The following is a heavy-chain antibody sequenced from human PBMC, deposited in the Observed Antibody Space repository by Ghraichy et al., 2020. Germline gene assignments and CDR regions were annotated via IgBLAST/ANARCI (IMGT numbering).Heavy chain of an antibody. CDR2: IYYSGST. Sequence: SETLSLTCTVSGGSISSGGYYWSWIRQHPGKGLEWIGYIYYSGSTYYNPSLKSRVTISVDTSKNQFSLKLSSVTAADTAVYYCARAPHSDRSYWYFDLWGRGTLVTVSS. V-gene: IGHV4-31*03. J-gene: IGHJ2*01. CDR3: ARAPHSDRSYWYFDL. CDR1: GGSISSGGYY.